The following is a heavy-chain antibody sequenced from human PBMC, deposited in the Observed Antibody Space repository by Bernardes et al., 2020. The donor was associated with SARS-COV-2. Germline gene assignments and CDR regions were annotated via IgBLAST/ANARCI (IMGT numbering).Heavy chain of an antibody. J-gene: IGHJ3*02. D-gene: IGHD6-19*01. CDR1: GYSFTSYW. Sequence: GESLKISCKGSGYSFTSYWIGWVRQMPGKGLEWMGIIYPGDSDTRYSPSFQGQVTISADKSISTAYLQWSSLKASDTAMYYCARQLWSSGCDDAFDIWGQGKMISGYS. V-gene: IGHV5-51*01. CDR3: ARQLWSSGCDDAFDI. CDR2: IYPGDSDT.